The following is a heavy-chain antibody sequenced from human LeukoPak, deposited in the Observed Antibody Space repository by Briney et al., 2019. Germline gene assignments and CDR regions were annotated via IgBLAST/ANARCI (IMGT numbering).Heavy chain of an antibody. D-gene: IGHD2-15*01. J-gene: IGHJ6*03. Sequence: SETLSLTCTVSGGSISSYYWSWIRQPPGKGLEWIGYIYYSGSTNYNPSLKSRVTISVDPSKNPFSLKLSSVTAADTAVYYCARTTEGYCRGRSCYSYYYYMDVWGKGTTVTVSS. V-gene: IGHV4-59*01. CDR1: GGSISSYY. CDR3: ARTTEGYCRGRSCYSYYYYMDV. CDR2: IYYSGST.